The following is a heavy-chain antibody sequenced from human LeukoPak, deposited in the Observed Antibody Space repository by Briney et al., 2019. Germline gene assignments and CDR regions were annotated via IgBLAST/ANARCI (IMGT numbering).Heavy chain of an antibody. D-gene: IGHD5-24*01. CDR3: AGELEMATIRAFDI. CDR1: GGSISSGSYY. V-gene: IGHV4-61*02. CDR2: IYTSGST. Sequence: PSETLSLTCTVSGGSISSGSYYWSWIRQPAGKGLEWIGRIYTSGSTNYNPSLKSRVTISVDTSKNQFSLKLSSVTAADTAVYYCAGELEMATIRAFDIWGQGTMVAVSS. J-gene: IGHJ3*02.